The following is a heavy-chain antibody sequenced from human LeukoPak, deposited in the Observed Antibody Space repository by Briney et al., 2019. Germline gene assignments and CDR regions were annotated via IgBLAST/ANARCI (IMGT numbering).Heavy chain of an antibody. D-gene: IGHD2-2*01. J-gene: IGHJ4*02. CDR1: GFTFSSYA. CDR2: ISGSGGST. CDR3: AKDGYCSSTSCYAMPPSFDY. Sequence: GGSLRLSCAASGFTFSSYAMSWVRQAPGKGLEWVSAISGSGGSTYYADSVKGRFTISRDNSKNTLYLQMNSLRAEDTAVYYCAKDGYCSSTSCYAMPPSFDYWGQGTLVTVSS. V-gene: IGHV3-23*01.